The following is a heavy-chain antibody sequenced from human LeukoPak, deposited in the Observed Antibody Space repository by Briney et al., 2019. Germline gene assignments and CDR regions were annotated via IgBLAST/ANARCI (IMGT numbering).Heavy chain of an antibody. CDR3: RTYRWGDSFEY. D-gene: IGHD3-16*01. V-gene: IGHV3-74*01. CDR2: INSYGSTT. Sequence: GGPLRLSCAASGLTFSSYWMHWVRQDPGKGLEWISGINSYGSTTTYADSVKGRFTISRDNANNMFYLQMNSLRVEDTAVYYCRTYRWGDSFEYWGQGTLVTVSS. CDR1: GLTFSSYW. J-gene: IGHJ4*02.